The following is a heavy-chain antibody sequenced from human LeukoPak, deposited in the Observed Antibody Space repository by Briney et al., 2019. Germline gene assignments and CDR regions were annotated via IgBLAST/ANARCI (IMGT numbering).Heavy chain of an antibody. CDR3: AKSYFDYSTYYSYYFNL. CDR1: GGSISGGY. J-gene: IGHJ4*02. CDR2: VYTSGST. Sequence: SETLSLTCTVSGGSISGGYWSWIRQPPGRGLEWISYVYTSGSTNYNPSLKSRVTISVDTSKSQFALKLSSVTAADTAVYYCAKSYFDYSTYYSYYFNLWGQGALVTVSS. D-gene: IGHD4-11*01. V-gene: IGHV4-4*09.